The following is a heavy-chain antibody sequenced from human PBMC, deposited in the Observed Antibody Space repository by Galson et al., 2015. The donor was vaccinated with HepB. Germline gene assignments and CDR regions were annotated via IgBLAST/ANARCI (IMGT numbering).Heavy chain of an antibody. CDR3: ARGRRSYHSDSSNYYYEADLNWFDP. V-gene: IGHV3-13*01. J-gene: IGHJ5*02. Sequence: SLRLSCAASGFTFRSYDMHWVRQTTGKGLEWVSGIGAAGDTYYPGSVKGRFTISRENAKNSLYLQMNSLRAGDTAVYYCARGRRSYHSDSSNYYYEADLNWFDPWGQGTLVTVSS. CDR2: IGAAGDT. CDR1: GFTFRSYD. D-gene: IGHD3-22*01.